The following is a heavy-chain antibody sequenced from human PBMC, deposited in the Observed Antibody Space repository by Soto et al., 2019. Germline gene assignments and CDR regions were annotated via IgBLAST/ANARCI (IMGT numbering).Heavy chain of an antibody. Sequence: EVQLLESGGGLVQPGGSLRLSCGVSGFTFNDFEINWVRQAPGKGPEWLAYIDGSGATKKYADSVRGRFTISRDNPNNSLFLQMSSLSAADTVIYYCARGFGRFNYWGQGTLVSVSS. V-gene: IGHV3-48*03. CDR3: ARGFGRFNY. CDR2: IDGSGATK. D-gene: IGHD3-10*01. J-gene: IGHJ4*02. CDR1: GFTFNDFE.